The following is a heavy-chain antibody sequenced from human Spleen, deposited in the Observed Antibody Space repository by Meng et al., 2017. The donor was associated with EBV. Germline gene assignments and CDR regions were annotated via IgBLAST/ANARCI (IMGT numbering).Heavy chain of an antibody. D-gene: IGHD4-17*01. J-gene: IGHJ5*02. CDR3: ARGSGDYLKLDCFDP. Sequence: QVQLQQVGEGLLRPSETLSLPCAVDGGSFSGYYWSWIRQSPGKGLQWIGEINHSGNTIYNPSLKSRVTISVDTSKLQFSLNLTSVTAADTAVYYCARGSGDYLKLDCFDPWGQGTLVTVSS. CDR2: INHSGNT. V-gene: IGHV4-34*01. CDR1: GGSFSGYY.